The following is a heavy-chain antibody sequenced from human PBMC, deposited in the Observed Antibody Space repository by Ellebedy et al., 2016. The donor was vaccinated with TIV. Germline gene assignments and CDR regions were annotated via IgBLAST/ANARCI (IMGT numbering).Heavy chain of an antibody. Sequence: SETLSLXXTVSGGSISSYYWSWIRQPPGKGLEWIGYIYYSGSTNYNPSLKSRVTISVDTSKNQFSLKLSSVTAADTAVYYCARYYGGLDYWGQGTLVTVSS. CDR2: IYYSGST. D-gene: IGHD4-23*01. V-gene: IGHV4-59*01. CDR3: ARYYGGLDY. CDR1: GGSISSYY. J-gene: IGHJ4*02.